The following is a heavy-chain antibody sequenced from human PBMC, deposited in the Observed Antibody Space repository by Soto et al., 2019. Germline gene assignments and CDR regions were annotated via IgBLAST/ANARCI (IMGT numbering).Heavy chain of an antibody. CDR1: RGSISSYF. CDR3: VRDGIGWYVFDS. V-gene: IGHV4-59*12. Sequence: PSETLSLTCTVSRGSISSYFWSWIRQSPGKGLEWIGYIYNSGSTNYNPSLKTRLTISVDTAKNQFSLKLSSVTAEDTALYYCVRDGIGWYVFDSWGQGALVTVSS. CDR2: IYNSGST. J-gene: IGHJ4*02. D-gene: IGHD6-19*01.